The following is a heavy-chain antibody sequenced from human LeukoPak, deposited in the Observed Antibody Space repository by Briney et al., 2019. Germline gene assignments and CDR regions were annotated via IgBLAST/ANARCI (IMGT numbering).Heavy chain of an antibody. CDR1: GFTFSTYE. J-gene: IGHJ6*03. V-gene: IGHV3-48*03. CDR3: ARDSGQVGYYYYMDV. Sequence: GGSLRLSCAASGFTFSTYEMNWVRQAPGKGLEWISYISSSGGTIYYADSVEGRFTISRDNAKNSLYLQMNSLRPEDTAIYYCARDSGQVGYYYYMDVWGKGTTVTISS. CDR2: ISSSGGTI.